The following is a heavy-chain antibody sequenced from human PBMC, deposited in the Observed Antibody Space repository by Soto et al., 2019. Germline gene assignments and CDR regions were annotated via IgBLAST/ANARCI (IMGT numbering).Heavy chain of an antibody. Sequence: PGGSLRLSCAASRFNFSLYSLNWVRKAPGKGLEWVSYISSSGGTMYHADSVKGRFTISRDNAKNSLYLQMNSLRDEDTAVYYCARQLRRDGYLSFDYWGQGTLVTVSS. V-gene: IGHV3-48*02. CDR2: ISSSGGTM. CDR3: ARQLRRDGYLSFDY. J-gene: IGHJ4*02. D-gene: IGHD5-12*01. CDR1: RFNFSLYS.